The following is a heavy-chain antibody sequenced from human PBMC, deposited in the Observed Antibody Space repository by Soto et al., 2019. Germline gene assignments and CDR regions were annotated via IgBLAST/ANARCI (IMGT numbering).Heavy chain of an antibody. CDR3: ARDPAMVLYYYYGMDV. J-gene: IGHJ6*02. CDR1: GFTFSDYY. D-gene: IGHD5-18*01. Sequence: GGSLRLSCAASGFTFSDYYMSWIRQAPGKGLEWVSYISSSGSTIYYADSVKGRFTISRDNAKNSLYLQMNSLRAEDTAVYYCARDPAMVLYYYYGMDVWGQGTTVTVSS. V-gene: IGHV3-11*01. CDR2: ISSSGSTI.